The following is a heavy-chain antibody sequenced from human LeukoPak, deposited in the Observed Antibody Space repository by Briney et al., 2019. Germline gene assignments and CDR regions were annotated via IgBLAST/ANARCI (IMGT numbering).Heavy chain of an antibody. V-gene: IGHV4-39*07. D-gene: IGHD6-13*01. CDR3: ARWQQLVQDYYYYYYMDV. CDR1: GGSISSSSCY. Sequence: TSETLSLTCTVSGGSISSSSCYWGWIRQPPGKGLEWIGSIYYSGSTYYNPSLKSRVTISVDTSKNQFSLKLSSVTAADTAVYYCARWQQLVQDYYYYYYMDVWGKGTTVTVSS. CDR2: IYYSGST. J-gene: IGHJ6*03.